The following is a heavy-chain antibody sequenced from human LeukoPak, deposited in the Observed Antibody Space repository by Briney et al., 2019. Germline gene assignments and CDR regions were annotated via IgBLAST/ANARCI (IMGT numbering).Heavy chain of an antibody. J-gene: IGHJ4*02. CDR1: GFTFSSYA. Sequence: GGSLRLSCAASGFTFSSYAMSWVRQAPGKGLEWVSAISGSGGSTYYADSVKGRFTISRDNSKNTLYLQMNSLRAEDTAVYYCAKAMGITMVRGVISLAFDYWGQGTLVTVSS. CDR2: ISGSGGST. D-gene: IGHD3-10*01. CDR3: AKAMGITMVRGVISLAFDY. V-gene: IGHV3-23*01.